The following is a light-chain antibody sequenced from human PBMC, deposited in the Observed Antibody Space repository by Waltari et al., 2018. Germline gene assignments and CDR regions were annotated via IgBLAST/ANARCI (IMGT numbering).Light chain of an antibody. CDR2: AAS. CDR1: QSISTW. Sequence: DIQMTQSPSTLSASVGDRVIITCRASQSISTWLAWYQQKPGKAPKLLIFAASSLQTGVPSRFSGSGSGTEFTLTIKSLQPDDFATYYCQHYNAYRTFGQGTKVEIK. J-gene: IGKJ1*01. CDR3: QHYNAYRT. V-gene: IGKV1-5*01.